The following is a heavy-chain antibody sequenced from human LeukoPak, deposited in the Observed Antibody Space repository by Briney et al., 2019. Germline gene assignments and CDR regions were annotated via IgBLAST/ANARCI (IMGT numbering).Heavy chain of an antibody. J-gene: IGHJ4*02. CDR1: GFTSTTFG. Sequence: GGSLRLSCAASGFTSTTFGMHWVRQAPGKGLEWVAFIRYDGSNKYYADSVKGRFTISRDNSKNTLYLQMNSLRAEDTAVYYCAKDANIIAPSGYFDYWGKGTLVTVSS. D-gene: IGHD2/OR15-2a*01. CDR2: IRYDGSNK. CDR3: AKDANIIAPSGYFDY. V-gene: IGHV3-30*02.